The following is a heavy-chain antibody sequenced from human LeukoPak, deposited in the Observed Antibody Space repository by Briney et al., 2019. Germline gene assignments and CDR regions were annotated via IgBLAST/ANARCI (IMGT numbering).Heavy chain of an antibody. V-gene: IGHV1-46*01. CDR3: ARKSVDCSSTSCSPNTFDP. CDR2: INPSGANT. J-gene: IGHJ5*02. CDR1: GYTFTNFY. D-gene: IGHD2-2*01. Sequence: ASVKVSCKTSGYTFTNFYMHWVRQAPGQGLEWMGIINPSGANTGYAQKFQGRVTITADESTSTAYMELSSLRSEDTAVYYCARKSVDCSSTSCSPNTFDPWGQGTLVTVSS.